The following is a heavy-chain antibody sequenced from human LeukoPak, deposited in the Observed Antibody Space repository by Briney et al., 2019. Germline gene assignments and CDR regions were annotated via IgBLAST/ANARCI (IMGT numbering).Heavy chain of an antibody. CDR1: GFTFSSYA. D-gene: IGHD3-22*01. Sequence: GGSLRLSCAASGFTFSSYAMSWVRQAPGKGLEWVSAISGTGGSTYYADSVKGRFTISRDNSKNTLYLQMNSLRAEDTAVYYCAKDRVYYYDSSGAASFDYWGQGTLVTVSS. CDR2: ISGTGGST. CDR3: AKDRVYYYDSSGAASFDY. J-gene: IGHJ4*02. V-gene: IGHV3-23*01.